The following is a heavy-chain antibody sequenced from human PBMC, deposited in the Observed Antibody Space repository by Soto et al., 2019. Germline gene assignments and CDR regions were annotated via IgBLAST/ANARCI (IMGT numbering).Heavy chain of an antibody. CDR1: GGSISSGYYY. V-gene: IGHV4-30-4*01. J-gene: IGHJ6*02. Sequence: QVQLQESGPGLVKPSQTLSLTCSVSGGSISSGYYYWSWIRQPPGKGLEWIGNIYYSGNTYYNPAPKSRLIISIDTSKNEFSLKVGSGTAADTAVYYCAISSLYGMDVWGQGTTVTVSS. CDR3: AISSLYGMDV. CDR2: IYYSGNT.